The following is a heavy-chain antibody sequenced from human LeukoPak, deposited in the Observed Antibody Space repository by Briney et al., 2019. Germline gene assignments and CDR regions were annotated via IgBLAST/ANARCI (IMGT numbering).Heavy chain of an antibody. CDR1: GLIVSSNY. D-gene: IGHD5-12*01. V-gene: IGHV3-53*01. CDR3: ARVIVATNTFDAFDI. CDR2: IYGDGST. Sequence: PGGSLRLSCAASGLIVSSNYMSWVRQAPGKGLEWVSIIYGDGSTYYADSMKGRFTISRDNSKNTLYLQMNSLRVEDTAVYYCARVIVATNTFDAFDIWGQGIMVTVSS. J-gene: IGHJ3*02.